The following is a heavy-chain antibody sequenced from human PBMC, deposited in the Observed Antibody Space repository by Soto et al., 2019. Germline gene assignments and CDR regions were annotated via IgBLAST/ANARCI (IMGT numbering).Heavy chain of an antibody. CDR2: INHSRST. J-gene: IGHJ5*02. Sequence: ASEAPSLTCAVYGGSLSGYYWSWVPAPRGRGLEWIGEINHSRSTNYNPSLKSRVTISVDTSKNQFSLKLSSVTAADTAVYYCARGFRVAAAGHRYNWFDPWGQGTLVTVSS. V-gene: IGHV4-34*01. CDR1: GGSLSGYY. CDR3: ARGFRVAAAGHRYNWFDP. D-gene: IGHD6-13*01.